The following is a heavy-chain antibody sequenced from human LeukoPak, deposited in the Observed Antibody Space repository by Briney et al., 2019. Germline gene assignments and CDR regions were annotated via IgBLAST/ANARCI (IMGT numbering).Heavy chain of an antibody. CDR2: IYYSGST. CDR3: ARGDYGDYDNAFDI. CDR1: GGSISSYY. J-gene: IGHJ3*02. D-gene: IGHD4-17*01. Sequence: SETLSLTCTVSGGSISSYYWSWIRQPPGKGLKWIGYIYYSGSTNYNPSLKSRVTISVDTSKNQFSLKLSSVTAADTAVYYCARGDYGDYDNAFDIWGQGTMVTVSS. V-gene: IGHV4-59*01.